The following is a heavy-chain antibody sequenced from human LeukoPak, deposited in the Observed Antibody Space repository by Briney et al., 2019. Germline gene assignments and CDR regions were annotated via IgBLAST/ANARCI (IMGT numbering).Heavy chain of an antibody. V-gene: IGHV3-11*03. CDR1: GFTFSDYY. CDR3: ASAARYYGSGFDAFDI. J-gene: IGHJ3*02. Sequence: GGSLRLSGAASGFTFSDYYMSWIRQAPGKGLEWGSYTSSSSRYTDYADSVKGRFTTSRDKAKNSLYLQRNSLRAEDTAVYYCASAARYYGSGFDAFDIWGQGTMVTVS. D-gene: IGHD3-10*01. CDR2: TSSSSRYT.